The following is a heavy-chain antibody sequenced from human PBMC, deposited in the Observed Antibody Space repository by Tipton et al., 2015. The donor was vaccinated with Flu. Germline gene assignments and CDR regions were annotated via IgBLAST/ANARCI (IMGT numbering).Heavy chain of an antibody. J-gene: IGHJ4*02. D-gene: IGHD3-22*01. Sequence: TLSLTCTVSGYSISSGFYWGWIRQPPGKGLEWIGNIYRSGSTFYNPSLKSRVTITVDTSKNQFSLKLSSVTAADTAVYYCARLRANYYDSSGYSDYWGQGTRVTVSS. CDR1: GYSISSGFY. CDR3: ARLRANYYDSSGYSDY. CDR2: IYRSGST. V-gene: IGHV4-38-2*02.